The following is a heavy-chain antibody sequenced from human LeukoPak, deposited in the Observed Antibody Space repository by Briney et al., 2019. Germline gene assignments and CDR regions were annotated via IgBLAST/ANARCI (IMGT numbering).Heavy chain of an antibody. CDR3: ARTFAGGGFWSGYPYGYSQSLYYYYMDV. CDR2: LYKSGIT. Sequence: PSETLSLTRTVSGGSISSYYWSWIRQPPGKGLEWIGYLYKSGITNSIPSLESRVTISVDTPKNQLSLRLSSVTAADTAVYYCARTFAGGGFWSGYPYGYSQSLYYYYMDVWGKGTTVTVSS. D-gene: IGHD3-3*01. CDR1: GGSISSYY. V-gene: IGHV4-59*01. J-gene: IGHJ6*03.